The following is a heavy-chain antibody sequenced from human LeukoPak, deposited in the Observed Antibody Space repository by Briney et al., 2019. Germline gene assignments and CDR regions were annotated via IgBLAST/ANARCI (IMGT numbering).Heavy chain of an antibody. CDR1: GFIVSGSY. D-gene: IGHD5-18*01. Sequence: GGSLRLSCAASGFIVSGSYMSWVRQAPGKGLEWVAVIYSDGSTYYADSVKGRFSISRDNSKKKVSLQMNSLRVEDTAVYYCAKGSSHIPRYTYGFNYWGQGTLVTVSS. CDR2: IYSDGST. V-gene: IGHV3-66*01. J-gene: IGHJ4*02. CDR3: AKGSSHIPRYTYGFNY.